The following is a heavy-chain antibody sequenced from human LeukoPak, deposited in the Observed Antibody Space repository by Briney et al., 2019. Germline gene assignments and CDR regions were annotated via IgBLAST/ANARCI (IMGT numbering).Heavy chain of an antibody. CDR3: ALALLPYCSSTRSWCYYYYMDV. CDR1: GYTFTSYG. Sequence: ASVKVSCKASGYTFTSYGISWVRQAPGQGLEWMGWISAYNGNTNYAQKLQGRVTMTTDTSTSTAYMELRSLRSEDTAVYYCALALLPYCSSTRSWCYYYYMDVWGKGTTVTVSS. CDR2: ISAYNGNT. J-gene: IGHJ6*03. D-gene: IGHD2-2*01. V-gene: IGHV1-18*01.